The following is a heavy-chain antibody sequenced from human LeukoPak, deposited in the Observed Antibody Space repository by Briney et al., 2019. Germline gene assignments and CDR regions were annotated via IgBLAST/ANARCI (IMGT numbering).Heavy chain of an antibody. D-gene: IGHD2-15*01. CDR2: ISGSGGST. V-gene: IGHV3-23*01. Sequence: GGTLRLSCAASGFTFSSYGMSWVRQAPGKGLEWVSAISGSGGSTYYADSVKGRFTISRDNSKNTLYLQMNSLRAEDTAVYYCAKEHFRGHCSGGSCYSYAFDIWGQGTMVTVSS. CDR3: AKEHFRGHCSGGSCYSYAFDI. CDR1: GFTFSSYG. J-gene: IGHJ3*02.